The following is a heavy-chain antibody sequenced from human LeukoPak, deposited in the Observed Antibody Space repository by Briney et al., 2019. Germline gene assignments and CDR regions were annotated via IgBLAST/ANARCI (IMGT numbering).Heavy chain of an antibody. CDR2: IWYDGSNK. V-gene: IGHV3-33*08. CDR3: ARAAYYYDSSGPYFDY. D-gene: IGHD3-22*01. CDR1: GFTFDDYA. J-gene: IGHJ4*02. Sequence: PGGSLRLSCAASGFTFDDYAMHWVRQAPGKGLEWVAVIWYDGSNKYYADSVKGRFTISRDNSKNTLYLQMNSLRAEDTAVYYCARAAYYYDSSGPYFDYWGQGTLVTVSS.